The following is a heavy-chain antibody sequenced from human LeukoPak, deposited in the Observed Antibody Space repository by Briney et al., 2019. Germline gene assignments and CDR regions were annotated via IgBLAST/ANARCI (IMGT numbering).Heavy chain of an antibody. J-gene: IGHJ4*02. V-gene: IGHV3-30*18. D-gene: IGHD5-18*01. CDR3: AKEANPYSSTSFDY. CDR1: GFTFSSYG. CDR2: ISHDGSVK. Sequence: GRSLRLSCAGFGFTFSSYGMQWVRQAPGEGLEWATVISHDGSVKHYADSVKGRFTISRDNARNTLYLQMNSLRAEDSAVYYCAKEANPYSSTSFDYWGRGTLVTVSS.